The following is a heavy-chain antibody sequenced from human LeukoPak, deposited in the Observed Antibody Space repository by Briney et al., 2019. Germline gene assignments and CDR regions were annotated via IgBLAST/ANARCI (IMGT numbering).Heavy chain of an antibody. D-gene: IGHD6-13*01. Sequence: GGSLRLSCATSAFTFNGYWMTWVRQSPGKGLEWVATIKQDGNDKYYVDSVKGRFTISRDNAKNALFLQMNSLRAEDTAVYYRARDPAGSSWHFDYWGQGTLVTVSS. V-gene: IGHV3-7*01. CDR2: IKQDGNDK. J-gene: IGHJ4*02. CDR1: AFTFNGYW. CDR3: ARDPAGSSWHFDY.